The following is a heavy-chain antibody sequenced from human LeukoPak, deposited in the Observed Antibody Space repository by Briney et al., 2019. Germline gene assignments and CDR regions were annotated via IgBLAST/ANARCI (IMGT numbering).Heavy chain of an antibody. Sequence: GRSLRLSCAASGFTFSSYAMHWVRQAPGKGLEWVAVISYDGSNKYYADSVKGRFTISRDNSKNTLYLQMNSLRAEDTAVYYCAREFQLAEYYFDYWGQGTLVTVSS. CDR2: ISYDGSNK. CDR1: GFTFSSYA. D-gene: IGHD6-19*01. J-gene: IGHJ4*02. V-gene: IGHV3-30*04. CDR3: AREFQLAEYYFDY.